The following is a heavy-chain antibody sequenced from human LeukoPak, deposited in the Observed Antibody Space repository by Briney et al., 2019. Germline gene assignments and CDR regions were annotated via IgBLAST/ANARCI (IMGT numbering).Heavy chain of an antibody. CDR2: ISAYNGNT. CDR3: ARDRSQYCSGGSCYSGSVGWFEP. V-gene: IGHV1-18*04. Sequence: GASVKVSCKASGYTFTSYGISWVRQAPGQGLEWMGWISAYNGNTNYAQKLQGRVTMTTDTSTSTAYMELRSLRSDDTAVYYCARDRSQYCSGGSCYSGSVGWFEPWGQGTLVTVSS. CDR1: GYTFTSYG. D-gene: IGHD2-15*01. J-gene: IGHJ5*02.